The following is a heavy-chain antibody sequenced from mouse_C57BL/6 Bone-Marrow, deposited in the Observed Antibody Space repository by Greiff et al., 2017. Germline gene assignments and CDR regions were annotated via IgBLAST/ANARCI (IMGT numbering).Heavy chain of an antibody. CDR1: GYTFTSYW. Sequence: LQQSGAELVKPGASVKLSCKASGYTFTSYWMHWVKQRPGQGLEWIGMIHPNSGSTNYNEKFKSKATLTVDKSSSTAYMQLSSLTSEDSAVYYCARGGLLRYFDVWGTGTTVTVSS. CDR2: IHPNSGST. D-gene: IGHD2-3*01. J-gene: IGHJ1*03. V-gene: IGHV1-64*01. CDR3: ARGGLLRYFDV.